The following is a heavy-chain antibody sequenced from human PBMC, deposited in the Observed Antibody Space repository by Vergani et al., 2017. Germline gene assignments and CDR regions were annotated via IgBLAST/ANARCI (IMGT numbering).Heavy chain of an antibody. J-gene: IGHJ5*01. D-gene: IGHD2-8*02. V-gene: IGHV3-74*02. CDR2: IDEYGNRT. CDR1: GFSFHTYW. Sequence: EVQLVESGGGLVKPGGSLRLSCVASGFSFHTYWMHWVRQVPGKGLMWVARIDEYGNRTTYGDFETGRFTISRDNAKNTVFLQMNNLRADDAGVYYCVRTEYCTGIACNTRFDSWGQGALVTVSS. CDR3: VRTEYCTGIACNTRFDS.